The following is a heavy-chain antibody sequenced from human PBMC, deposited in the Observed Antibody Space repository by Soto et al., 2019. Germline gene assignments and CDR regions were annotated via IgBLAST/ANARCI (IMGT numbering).Heavy chain of an antibody. CDR3: GKGGGGDHGY. D-gene: IGHD2-21*02. J-gene: IGHJ4*02. V-gene: IGHV3-23*04. Sequence: QLVESEGGLVQPGGSLRLSCEASGFIFTTSDMSWVRQAPGKGLEWVSSITTTGDTTHYADSVRGRFTISRDNARKRGYLEMNSLGVDGTAVYYCGKGGGGDHGYWGQGTLVAVSS. CDR1: GFIFTTSD. CDR2: ITTTGDTT.